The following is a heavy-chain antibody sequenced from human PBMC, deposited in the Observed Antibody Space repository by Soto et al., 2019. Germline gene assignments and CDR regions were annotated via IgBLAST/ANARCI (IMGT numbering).Heavy chain of an antibody. CDR3: AHRLDYEPTEDYDILTGYYIHPETFDY. CDR1: GFSLSTSGVG. Sequence: SGPTLVNPTQTLTLTCTFSGFSLSTSGVGVGWIRQPPGKALEWLALIYWDDDNRYSPSLKSRLTITKDTSKNQVVLTMTNMESVDTATYYCAHRLDYEPTEDYDILTGYYIHPETFDYWGQGTLVTVSS. D-gene: IGHD3-9*01. CDR2: IYWDDDN. J-gene: IGHJ4*02. V-gene: IGHV2-5*02.